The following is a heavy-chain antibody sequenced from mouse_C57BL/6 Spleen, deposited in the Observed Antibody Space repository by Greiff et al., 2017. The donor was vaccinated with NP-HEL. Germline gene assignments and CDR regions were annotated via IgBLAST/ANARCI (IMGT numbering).Heavy chain of an antibody. D-gene: IGHD1-1*01. CDR2: IYPRDGST. Sequence: QVQLQQSGPELVKPGASVKLSCKASGYTFTSYDINWVKQRPGQGLEWIGWIYPRDGSTKYNEKFKGKATLTVSTSSSTAYMELHSLTSEDSAVYFCAIGRHYYCSISHFDYWGQGTTLTVSS. CDR1: GYTFTSYD. CDR3: AIGRHYYCSISHFDY. V-gene: IGHV1-85*01. J-gene: IGHJ2*01.